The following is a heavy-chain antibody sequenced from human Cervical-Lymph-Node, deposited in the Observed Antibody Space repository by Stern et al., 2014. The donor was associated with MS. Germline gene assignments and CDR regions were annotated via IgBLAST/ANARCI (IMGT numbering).Heavy chain of an antibody. D-gene: IGHD3-16*01. CDR1: GYTFSVYN. J-gene: IGHJ4*02. CDR2: INPNSGGT. V-gene: IGHV1-2*06. Sequence: QVQLVQSGAEVKKPGASLKVSCKASGYTFSVYNIHWVRQAPGQGLEWMGRINPNSGGTNYEQKFQGRVTMTRDTSISIVYMELTRLRSDDTAVYYCARGASDYWGQGTLVTVSS. CDR3: ARGASDY.